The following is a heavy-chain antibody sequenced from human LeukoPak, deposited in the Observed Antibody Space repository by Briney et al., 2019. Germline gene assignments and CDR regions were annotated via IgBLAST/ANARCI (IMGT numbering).Heavy chain of an antibody. V-gene: IGHV4-31*03. J-gene: IGHJ3*02. CDR3: ARDLRGLDAFDI. CDR1: GGSISSGGYY. CDR2: IYYSGST. Sequence: SETLSLTCTVSGGSISSGGYYWSWIRQHPGKGLEWIGCIYYSGSTYYNPSLKSRVTISVDTSKNQFSLKLSSVTAADTAVYYCARDLRGLDAFDIWGQGTMVTVSS. D-gene: IGHD5-24*01.